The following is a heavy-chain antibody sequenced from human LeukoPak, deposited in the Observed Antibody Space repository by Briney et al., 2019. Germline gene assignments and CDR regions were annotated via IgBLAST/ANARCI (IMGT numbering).Heavy chain of an antibody. J-gene: IGHJ4*02. V-gene: IGHV1-2*02. D-gene: IGHD6-19*01. CDR1: ESTFTGYY. CDR2: INPNSGGT. CDR3: AVAVALNY. Sequence: SVGASCKPFESTFTGYYMHWLRQAPGQRLEWMGWINPNSGGTNYAQKFQGRVTMTRDTSISTAYMELSRLRSDDTAVYYCAVAVALNYWGQGTLVTVSS.